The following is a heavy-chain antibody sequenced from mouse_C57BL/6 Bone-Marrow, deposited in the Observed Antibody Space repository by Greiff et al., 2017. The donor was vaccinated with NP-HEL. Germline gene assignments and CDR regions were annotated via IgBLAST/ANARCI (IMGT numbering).Heavy chain of an antibody. Sequence: EVQLVESGAELVRPGASVKLSCTASGFNIKDDYMHWVKQRPEQGLEWIGWIDPENGDTEYASKFQGKATITADTSSNTAYLQLSSLTSEDTAVYYCTTGWGYFDYWGQGTTLTVSS. J-gene: IGHJ2*01. CDR3: TTGWGYFDY. CDR2: IDPENGDT. D-gene: IGHD3-3*01. V-gene: IGHV14-4*01. CDR1: GFNIKDDY.